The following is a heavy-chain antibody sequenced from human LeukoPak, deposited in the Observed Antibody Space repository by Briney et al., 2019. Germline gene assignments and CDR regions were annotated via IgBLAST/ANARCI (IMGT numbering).Heavy chain of an antibody. Sequence: GGSLRLSCAASGLNFSVYYMTWIRQAPGDGLEAPGNGLEWLSHISKTGTTIYYADSVKGRFTISRDNAKNSLYLHMNSLRADDTAVYYCVAGVALDYWGRGALVTVSS. J-gene: IGHJ4*02. CDR3: VAGVALDY. CDR1: GLNFSVYY. D-gene: IGHD3-3*01. CDR2: ISKTGTTI. V-gene: IGHV3-11*01.